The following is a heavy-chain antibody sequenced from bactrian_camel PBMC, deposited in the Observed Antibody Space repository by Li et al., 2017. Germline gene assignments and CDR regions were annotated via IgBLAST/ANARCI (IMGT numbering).Heavy chain of an antibody. CDR2: IDVGDKT. CDR1: GYSYSTYC. V-gene: IGHV3S26*01. J-gene: IGHJ7*01. D-gene: IGHD5*01. Sequence: HVQLVESGGGSVQPGGSLRLSCAASGYSYSTYCMGWFRQAPGKEREGVAQIDVGDKTTYTDSVKGRFTFSQDHTKSTLYLQMNSLKPEDTAMYYCGLLDCLLGCYGVDSWGQGTQVTVS.